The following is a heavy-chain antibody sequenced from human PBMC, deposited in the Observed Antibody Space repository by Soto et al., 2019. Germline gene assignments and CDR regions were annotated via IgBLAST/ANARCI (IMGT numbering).Heavy chain of an antibody. CDR2: ISSGGGTI. D-gene: IGHD2-15*01. CDR1: GFTFNVFT. Sequence: HPGGSLRLSCAASGFTFNVFTMHWVRQAPGKGLEWVSYISSGGGTIYYADSVKGRFTISRDNAKNSLYLQMNSLRADDTAVYYCTRTCSGDNCYSPLYWGLGTLVTVSS. CDR3: TRTCSGDNCYSPLY. J-gene: IGHJ4*02. V-gene: IGHV3-48*01.